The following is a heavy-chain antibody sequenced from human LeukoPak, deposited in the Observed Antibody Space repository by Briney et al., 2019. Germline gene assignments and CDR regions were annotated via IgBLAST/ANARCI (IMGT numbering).Heavy chain of an antibody. CDR2: INHSGST. J-gene: IGHJ3*02. D-gene: IGHD3-3*01. Sequence: SENLSLNCAVYGGSFSGYYWSWIRQPPGKGLEWIGEINHSGSTNYNPSLKSRVTISVDTSKNQFSLKLSSVTAADTAVYYCARGGYDFWSGYAFDIWGQGTMVTVSS. V-gene: IGHV4-34*01. CDR3: ARGGYDFWSGYAFDI. CDR1: GGSFSGYY.